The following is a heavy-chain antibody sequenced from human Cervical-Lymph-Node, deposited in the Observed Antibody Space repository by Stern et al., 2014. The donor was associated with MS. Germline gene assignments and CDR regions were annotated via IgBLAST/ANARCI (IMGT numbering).Heavy chain of an antibody. D-gene: IGHD4-17*01. J-gene: IGHJ1*01. Sequence: QVQLEESGAEVKKPGASVKVSCKASGDTFASYPIHWLRQAPGQGPVWMGIINPTNGRTNYAPTVQGRVTMNRDTSTRTVYMELSSLRAEDTAMYFCANPLPYANWGQGTRVTVSS. CDR1: GDTFASYP. V-gene: IGHV1-46*03. CDR3: ANPLPYAN. CDR2: INPTNGRT.